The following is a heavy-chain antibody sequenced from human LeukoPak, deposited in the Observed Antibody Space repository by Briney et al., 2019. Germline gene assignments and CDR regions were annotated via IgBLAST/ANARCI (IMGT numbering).Heavy chain of an antibody. CDR2: ISGSGGST. CDR3: AKDHGIYYYDSSGYFDY. D-gene: IGHD3-22*01. V-gene: IGHV3-23*01. Sequence: GGSLRLSCAASGFTFSSYAMSWVRHAPGKGLEWVSAISGSGGSTYYADSVKGRFTISRDNSKNTLYLQMNSLRAEDTAVYYCAKDHGIYYYDSSGYFDYWGQGTLVTVSS. CDR1: GFTFSSYA. J-gene: IGHJ4*02.